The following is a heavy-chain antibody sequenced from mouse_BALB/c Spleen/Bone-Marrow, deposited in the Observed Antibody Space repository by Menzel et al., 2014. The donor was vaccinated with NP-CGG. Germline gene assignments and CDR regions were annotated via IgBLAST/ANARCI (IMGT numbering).Heavy chain of an antibody. CDR3: ARRLRSAMDY. J-gene: IGHJ4*01. CDR2: IDPANGNT. D-gene: IGHD1-1*01. V-gene: IGHV14-3*02. Sequence: VQLKQSGAELVKPGASVKLSCTASGFNIXDTYIHWVKQRPEQGLEWIGRIDPANGNTKYDPKFQGKATITADTSSNTAYLQLSSLTSEDTAVYYCARRLRSAMDYWGQGTLVTVSS. CDR1: GFNIXDTY.